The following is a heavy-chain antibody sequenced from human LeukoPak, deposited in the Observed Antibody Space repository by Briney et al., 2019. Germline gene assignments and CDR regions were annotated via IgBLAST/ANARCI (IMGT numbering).Heavy chain of an antibody. Sequence: GGSLRLSCAASGFTFSSYAMTWVRQAPGKGLEWVSVISGSGIKTNYADSVKGRFTISRDNSKNTLYLQMNSLRAEDTAVYYCARGKYSSSWYDVYDYWGQGTLVTVSS. V-gene: IGHV3-23*01. CDR3: ARGKYSSSWYDVYDY. J-gene: IGHJ4*02. D-gene: IGHD6-13*01. CDR2: ISGSGIKT. CDR1: GFTFSSYA.